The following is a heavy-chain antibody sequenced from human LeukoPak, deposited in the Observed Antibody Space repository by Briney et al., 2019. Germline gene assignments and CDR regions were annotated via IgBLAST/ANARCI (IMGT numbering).Heavy chain of an antibody. D-gene: IGHD7-27*01. CDR3: AIWASDNY. Sequence: GESLRLSCAASGFTFNRSWMNWVRQALGKGLEWVANMDPSGSQKRYVDSVKGRFTISRDNPGTSLYLEMNGLRTEDTAIYYCAIWASDNYWGQGTLVTVSS. V-gene: IGHV3-7*01. CDR1: GFTFNRSW. CDR2: MDPSGSQK. J-gene: IGHJ4*02.